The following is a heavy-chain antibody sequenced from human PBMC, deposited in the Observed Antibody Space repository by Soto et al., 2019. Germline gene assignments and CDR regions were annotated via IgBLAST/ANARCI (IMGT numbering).Heavy chain of an antibody. CDR3: ARAPDYGDLGRWFDP. CDR1: GYSFTSFD. D-gene: IGHD4-17*01. V-gene: IGHV1-8*01. J-gene: IGHJ5*02. CDR2: MNTNSGHT. Sequence: QEPLVQSGAEVKKPGASVKVSCKASGYSFTSFDINWVRQVTGQGLEWMGWMNTNSGHTGYAQKFQGRVTMTRNTSISTAYLELSSLKSEDTAVYYCARAPDYGDLGRWFDPWGQGTLVTVSS.